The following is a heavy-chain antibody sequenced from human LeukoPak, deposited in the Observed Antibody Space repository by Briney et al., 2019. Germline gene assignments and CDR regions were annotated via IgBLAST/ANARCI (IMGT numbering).Heavy chain of an antibody. CDR3: ASARGGY. Sequence: PGGSLRLSCAASGFTFSIYSMNWVRRAPGKGLEWVSYITSSSTIFYADSVKGRFTVSRDNAKNSLYLQMNSLRAEDTAVYYCASARGGYWGQGTLVTVSS. CDR2: ITSSSTI. D-gene: IGHD3-16*01. V-gene: IGHV3-48*01. CDR1: GFTFSIYS. J-gene: IGHJ4*02.